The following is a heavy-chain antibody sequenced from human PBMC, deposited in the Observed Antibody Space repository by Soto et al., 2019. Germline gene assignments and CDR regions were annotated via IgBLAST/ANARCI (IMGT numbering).Heavy chain of an antibody. CDR1: GDSVSSGNYH. V-gene: IGHV4-61*01. J-gene: IGHJ4*02. CDR3: ATLQNGYGGKGS. CDR2: MYYSGNT. D-gene: IGHD2-15*01. Sequence: QVQLQESGPGLMKPSETLSLTCTVSGDSVSSGNYHWNWIRQPPGKGLEWIGYMYYSGNTNYNPSLKRRLTISIDTSKNQFSLKLSSVTAADTAVYYCATLQNGYGGKGSWGQGTLVTVSS.